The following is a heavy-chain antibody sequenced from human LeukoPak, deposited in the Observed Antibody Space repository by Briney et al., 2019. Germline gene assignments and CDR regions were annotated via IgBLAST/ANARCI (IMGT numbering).Heavy chain of an antibody. J-gene: IGHJ4*02. V-gene: IGHV4-59*01. D-gene: IGHD6-19*01. CDR1: GSSISSYY. CDR2: IYYSGST. CDR3: ARVAVAGTLFDY. Sequence: SETLSLTCTVSGSSISSYYWSWIRQPPGKGLEWIGYIYYSGSTNYNPSLKSRVTISVDTSKNQFSLKLSSVTAADTAVYYCARVAVAGTLFDYWGQGTLVTVSS.